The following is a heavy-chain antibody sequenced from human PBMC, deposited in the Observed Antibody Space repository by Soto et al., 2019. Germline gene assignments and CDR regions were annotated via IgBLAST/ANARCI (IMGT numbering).Heavy chain of an antibody. V-gene: IGHV3-23*01. CDR3: AKAKSGGWFPDYDGMDV. CDR1: GFTFSSYA. D-gene: IGHD6-19*01. J-gene: IGHJ6*02. Sequence: GGSLRLSCAASGFTFSSYAMSWVRQAPGKGLEWVSGISGSAGNTYYTDSVNGRFTISRDNFKNTVSLQMNSLRAEDTALYYCAKAKSGGWFPDYDGMDVWGQGTTVTVS. CDR2: ISGSAGNT.